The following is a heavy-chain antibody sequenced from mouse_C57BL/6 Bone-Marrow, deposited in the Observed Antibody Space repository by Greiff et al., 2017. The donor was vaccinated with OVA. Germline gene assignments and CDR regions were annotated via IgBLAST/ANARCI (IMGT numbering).Heavy chain of an antibody. V-gene: IGHV3-8*01. CDR1: GYSITSDY. CDR2: ISYSGST. CDR3: ARGPGPFCDY. J-gene: IGHJ2*01. Sequence: EVQGVESGPGLAKPSQTLSLTCSFTGYSITSDYWNWIRTFPGNQLEYMGYISYSGSTYYNPSLKSRISVTRDTSKNQNYLQLNSVTTEDTATYYCARGPGPFCDYWGKGTTLTVSS.